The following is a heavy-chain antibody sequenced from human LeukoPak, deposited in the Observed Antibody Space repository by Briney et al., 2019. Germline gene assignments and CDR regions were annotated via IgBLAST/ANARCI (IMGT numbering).Heavy chain of an antibody. Sequence: ASVTVSCTASGYTFTIYAMNWVRQAPGQGLEWMGGIIPIFGTANYAQKFQGRVTITADESTSTAYMELSSLRSEDTAVYYCASSTYYYDSSGYYPLDYWGQGTLVTVSS. CDR1: GYTFTIYA. CDR2: IIPIFGTA. D-gene: IGHD3-22*01. V-gene: IGHV1-69*13. J-gene: IGHJ4*02. CDR3: ASSTYYYDSSGYYPLDY.